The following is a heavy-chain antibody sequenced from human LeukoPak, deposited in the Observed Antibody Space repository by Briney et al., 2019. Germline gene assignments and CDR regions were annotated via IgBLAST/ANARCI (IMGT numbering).Heavy chain of an antibody. CDR3: AKLGGQEVYNYYVGV. D-gene: IGHD3-16*01. V-gene: IGHV3-23*01. CDR2: ITTSGGTT. CDR1: GFTFSSYA. Sequence: PGGSLRLSCATSGFTFSSYAMSWVRQAPGKGLEWVSGITTSGGTTFYADSVKGRFTISSDYSKNTLYLQMNSLRAEDTAVYYCAKLGGQEVYNYYVGVWGKGTTVAVSS. J-gene: IGHJ6*03.